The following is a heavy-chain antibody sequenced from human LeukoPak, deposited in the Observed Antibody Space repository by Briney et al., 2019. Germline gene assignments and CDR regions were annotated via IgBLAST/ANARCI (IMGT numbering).Heavy chain of an antibody. CDR2: IYYSGST. CDR1: GGSISSGDYY. J-gene: IGHJ5*02. CDR3: ARELRFLEWAPRPSPYPWFDP. V-gene: IGHV4-30-4*08. Sequence: PSETLSLTCSVSGGSISSGDYYWSWIRQPPGKGLEWIGYIYYSGSTYYNPSLKSRVTISVETSKNQFSLRLSSVTAADTAVYYCARELRFLEWAPRPSPYPWFDPWGQGTLVTVSS. D-gene: IGHD3-3*01.